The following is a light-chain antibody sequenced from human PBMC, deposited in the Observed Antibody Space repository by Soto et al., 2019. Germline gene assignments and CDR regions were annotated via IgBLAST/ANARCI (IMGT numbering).Light chain of an antibody. J-gene: IGKJ5*01. V-gene: IGKV3-15*01. CDR1: QSISSY. CDR2: GAS. CDR3: QHYDNWPIT. Sequence: EVVLTQSPDTLSLPPGERATLSFRASQSISSYLAWYQQKPGQAPRLLIYGASTRATGFPAWFSGSRSGTEFTLTISSLQSEDFAIYYCQHYDNWPITFGQGTRLEIK.